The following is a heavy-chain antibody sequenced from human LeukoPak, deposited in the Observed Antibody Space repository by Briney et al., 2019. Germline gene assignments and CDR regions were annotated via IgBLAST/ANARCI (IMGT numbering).Heavy chain of an antibody. Sequence: SVKVSCKASGGTFSSYTISWVRQAPGQGREWMGRIIPILGIANYAQKFQGRVTITADKSTSTAYMELSSLRSEDTAVYYCARDNPRDFWSNFDYWGQGTPVTVSS. CDR2: IIPILGIA. V-gene: IGHV1-69*04. CDR3: ARDNPRDFWSNFDY. J-gene: IGHJ4*02. D-gene: IGHD3-3*01. CDR1: GGTFSSYT.